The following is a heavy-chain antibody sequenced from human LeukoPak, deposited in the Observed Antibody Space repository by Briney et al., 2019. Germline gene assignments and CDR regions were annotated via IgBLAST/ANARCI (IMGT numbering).Heavy chain of an antibody. V-gene: IGHV3-48*01. D-gene: IGHD5-18*01. CDR3: ARDTAMVYFDY. Sequence: GGSLRLSCAASGFTFSSYSMNWVRQAPGKGLEWVSYISSSSSTIYYADFVKGRFTISRDNAKNSLYLQMNSLRAEDTAVYYCARDTAMVYFDYWGQGTLVTVSS. CDR2: ISSSSSTI. CDR1: GFTFSSYS. J-gene: IGHJ4*02.